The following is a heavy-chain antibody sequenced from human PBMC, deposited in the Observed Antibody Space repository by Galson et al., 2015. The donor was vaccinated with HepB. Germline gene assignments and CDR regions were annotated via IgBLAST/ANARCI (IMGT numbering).Heavy chain of an antibody. CDR2: ISAYNGNT. J-gene: IGHJ3*02. CDR3: AREGALGWYDSSGYSHDAFDI. CDR1: GYTFTSYG. Sequence: SVKVSCKASGYTFTSYGISWVRQAPGQGLEWMGWISAYNGNTNYAQKLQGRVTMTTDTSTSTAYMELRSLRSDDTAVYYCAREGALGWYDSSGYSHDAFDIWGQGTMVTVSS. D-gene: IGHD3-22*01. V-gene: IGHV1-18*01.